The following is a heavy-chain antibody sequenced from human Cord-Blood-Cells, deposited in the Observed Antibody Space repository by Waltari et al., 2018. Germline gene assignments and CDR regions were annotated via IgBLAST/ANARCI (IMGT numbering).Heavy chain of an antibody. J-gene: IGHJ4*02. D-gene: IGHD3-10*01. CDR1: GYTFTSYD. Sequence: QVQLVQSGAEVKKPGASRQVSCKASGYTFTSYDDNWCRQATGQGLEWMGWMNPNSGNTGYAQKFQGRVTITRNTSISTAYMELSSLRSEDTAVYYCARGPYGSGSYYNYWGQGTLVTVSS. CDR2: MNPNSGNT. V-gene: IGHV1-8*03. CDR3: ARGPYGSGSYYNY.